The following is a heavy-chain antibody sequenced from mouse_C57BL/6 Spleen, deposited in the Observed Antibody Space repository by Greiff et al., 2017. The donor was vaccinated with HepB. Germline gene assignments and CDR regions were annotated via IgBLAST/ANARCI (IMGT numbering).Heavy chain of an antibody. D-gene: IGHD2-3*01. V-gene: IGHV1-78*01. J-gene: IGHJ2*01. CDR1: GYTFTDHT. Sequence: VQLQQSDAELVKPGASVKISCKVSGYTFTDHTIHWMKQRPEQGLEWIGYIYPRDGSTKYNEKFKGKATLTADKSSSTAYMQLNSLTSEDSAVYFCARGGIYDGYYEYYFDYWGQGTTLTVSS. CDR2: IYPRDGST. CDR3: ARGGIYDGYYEYYFDY.